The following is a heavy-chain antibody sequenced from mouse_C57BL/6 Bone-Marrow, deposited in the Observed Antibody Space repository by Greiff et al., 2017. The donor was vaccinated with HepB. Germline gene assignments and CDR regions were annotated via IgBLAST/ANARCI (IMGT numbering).Heavy chain of an antibody. D-gene: IGHD1-1*01. V-gene: IGHV1-55*01. CDR3: AREGLRF. Sequence: QVHVKQSGAELVKPGASVKMSCKASGYTFTSYWITWVKQRPGQGLEWIGDIYPGSGSTNYNEKFKSKATLTVDTSSSTAYMQLSSLTSEDSAVYYCAREGLRFWGQGTTLTVSS. J-gene: IGHJ2*01. CDR1: GYTFTSYW. CDR2: IYPGSGST.